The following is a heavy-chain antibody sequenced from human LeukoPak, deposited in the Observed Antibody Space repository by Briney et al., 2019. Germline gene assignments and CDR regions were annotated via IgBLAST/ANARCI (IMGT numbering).Heavy chain of an antibody. CDR2: FDPEDGET. CDR3: ATHGIAAAGTYYYYGMDV. Sequence: VVSVKVSCKVSGYTLTELSMHWVRQAPGKGLEWMGGFDPEDGETIYAQKFQGRVTMTEDTSTDTAYMELSSLRSEDTAVYYCATHGIAAAGTYYYYGMDVWGKGTTVTVSS. J-gene: IGHJ6*04. V-gene: IGHV1-24*01. D-gene: IGHD6-13*01. CDR1: GYTLTELS.